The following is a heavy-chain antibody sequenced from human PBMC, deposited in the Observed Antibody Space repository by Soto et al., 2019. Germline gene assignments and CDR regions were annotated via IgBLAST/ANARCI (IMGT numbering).Heavy chain of an antibody. V-gene: IGHV3-7*01. CDR2: IKQDGSEK. CDR3: ASDVGSIAARLAYFDY. J-gene: IGHJ4*02. D-gene: IGHD6-6*01. CDR1: GFTFSSYW. Sequence: PGGSLRLSCAASGFTFSSYWMSWVRQAPGKGLEWVANIKQDGSEKYYVGSVKGRFTISRDNAQNSLYLQMNSLTAEDTAVYYCASDVGSIAARLAYFDYWGQGTQVTVSS.